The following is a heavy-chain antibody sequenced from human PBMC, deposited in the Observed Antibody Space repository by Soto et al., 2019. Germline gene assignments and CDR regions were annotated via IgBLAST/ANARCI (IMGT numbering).Heavy chain of an antibody. CDR3: AKGRIAGAAPYNWFDP. Sequence: GGSLRLSCAASGFTFSSYAMSWVRQAPGKGLEWVSSITGGGENTHYADSVKGRFTISRDNSMNTLSLQMNTLRVEDTAVYHCAKGRIAGAAPYNWFDPWGQGTQVTVSS. J-gene: IGHJ5*02. D-gene: IGHD6-19*01. CDR2: ITGGGENT. CDR1: GFTFSSYA. V-gene: IGHV3-23*01.